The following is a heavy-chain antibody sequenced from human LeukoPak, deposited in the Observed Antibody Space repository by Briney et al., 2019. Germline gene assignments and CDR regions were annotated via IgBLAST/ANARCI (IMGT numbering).Heavy chain of an antibody. CDR1: GYTLNELS. V-gene: IGHV1-24*01. Sequence: GAPVKVSCKVSGYTLNELSMHWVRQSPGKGLEWMGSFHPEDGETIYAQKFQGGVSMTEDTSTDTAYIELSSLKSEDTAVYYCAADRFCTSTTCFGNWFDPWGQGTLVTVSS. CDR3: AADRFCTSTTCFGNWFDP. CDR2: FHPEDGET. J-gene: IGHJ5*02. D-gene: IGHD2-2*01.